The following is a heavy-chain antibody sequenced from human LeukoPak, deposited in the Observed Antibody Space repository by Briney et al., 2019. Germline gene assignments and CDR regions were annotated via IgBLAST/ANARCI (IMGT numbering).Heavy chain of an antibody. V-gene: IGHV3-53*01. D-gene: IGHD5-18*01. CDR1: GFTVSSNY. CDR2: IYSGGST. J-gene: IGHJ4*02. CDR3: ARIGDSQYYFDY. Sequence: GGSLRLSCAASGFTVSSNYMSWVRQAPGKGLEWVSVIYSGGSTYYADSVKGRFTISRDNSKNTLYLQMNSLRAEDTAVYYCARIGDSQYYFDYWGQGTLVTVSS.